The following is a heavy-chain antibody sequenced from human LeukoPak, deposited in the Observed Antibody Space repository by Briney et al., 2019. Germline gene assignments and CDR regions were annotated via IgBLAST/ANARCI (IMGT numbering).Heavy chain of an antibody. Sequence: ASVKVSCKASGYTFTSYDINWVRQATGQGLEWMGWMNPNSSNTGYAQKFQGRVTMARNTSISTAYMELSSLRSEDTAVYYCASLIRGYSYYGMDVWGQGTTVTVSS. D-gene: IGHD5-18*01. J-gene: IGHJ6*02. V-gene: IGHV1-8*01. CDR2: MNPNSSNT. CDR1: GYTFTSYD. CDR3: ASLIRGYSYYGMDV.